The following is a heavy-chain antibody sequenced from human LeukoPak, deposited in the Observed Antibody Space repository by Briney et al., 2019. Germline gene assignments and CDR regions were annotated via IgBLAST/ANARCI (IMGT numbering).Heavy chain of an antibody. D-gene: IGHD3-16*01. CDR2: ISYDGSKA. V-gene: IGHV3-30*03. CDR1: GVIFSTYA. J-gene: IGHJ4*02. CDR3: ARGVTFGGVRGDYFDY. Sequence: GRSLRLSCTVSGVIFSTYALHWVRHTPGKGLEWVAVISYDGSKADYADSAKGRFTISRDNSKNTLYLQMNSLRVEDTAVYYCARGVTFGGVRGDYFDYWGQGTLVTVSS.